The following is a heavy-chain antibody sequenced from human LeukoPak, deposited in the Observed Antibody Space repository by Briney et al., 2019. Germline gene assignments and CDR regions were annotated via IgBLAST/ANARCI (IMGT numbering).Heavy chain of an antibody. D-gene: IGHD6-19*01. V-gene: IGHV3-66*01. CDR2: IYSGGST. J-gene: IGHJ4*02. CDR3: ARWLPKNYYFDY. Sequence: GGSRRLSCAASGFTVSSNYMSWVRQAPGKGLEWVSVIYSGGSTYYADSVKGRFTISRNNSKNTLYLQMNSLRAEDTAVYYCARWLPKNYYFDYWGQGTLVTVSS. CDR1: GFTVSSNY.